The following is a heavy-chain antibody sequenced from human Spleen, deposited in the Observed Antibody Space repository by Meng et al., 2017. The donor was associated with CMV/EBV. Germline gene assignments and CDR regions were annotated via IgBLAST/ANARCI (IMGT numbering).Heavy chain of an antibody. J-gene: IGHJ4*02. CDR1: GYSISSGYY. Sequence: SETLSLTCTVSGYSISSGYYWGWIRQPPGKGLEWIGSIYHSGSTYYNPSLKSGFTISVDTSKNQFSLKLSYVTAADTAVYYCSQVDILIGALRYWGEGKVVTVSS. CDR3: SQVDILIGALRY. CDR2: IYHSGST. V-gene: IGHV4-38-2*02. D-gene: IGHD7-27*01.